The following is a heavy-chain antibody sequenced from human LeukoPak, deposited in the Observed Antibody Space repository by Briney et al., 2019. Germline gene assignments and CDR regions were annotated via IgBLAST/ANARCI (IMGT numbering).Heavy chain of an antibody. D-gene: IGHD5-24*01. Sequence: ASVKVSCKASGYTFTSYAMHWVRQAPGQRLEWMGWINAGNGNTKYSQKFQGRVTITRDTSASTAYMELSSLRSEDTAVYYCARDCMATIYYFDYWGQGILVTVSS. CDR3: ARDCMATIYYFDY. CDR1: GYTFTSYA. J-gene: IGHJ4*02. V-gene: IGHV1-3*01. CDR2: INAGNGNT.